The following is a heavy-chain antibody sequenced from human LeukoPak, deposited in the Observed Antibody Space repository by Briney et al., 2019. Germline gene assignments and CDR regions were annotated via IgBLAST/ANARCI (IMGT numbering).Heavy chain of an antibody. CDR2: ISAYNGNT. CDR1: GYTFTSYG. Sequence: ASVKVSCKASGYTFTSYGISWVRQAPGQGLEWMGWISAYNGNTNYAQKLQGRVTMTTDTSTSTAYMELRSLRSDDTAVYYCARWERYFDLDQYYFDYWGRGTLVTVSS. V-gene: IGHV1-18*01. J-gene: IGHJ4*02. D-gene: IGHD3-9*01. CDR3: ARWERYFDLDQYYFDY.